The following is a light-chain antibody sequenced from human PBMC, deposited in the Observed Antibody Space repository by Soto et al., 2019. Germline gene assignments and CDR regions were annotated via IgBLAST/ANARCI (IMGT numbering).Light chain of an antibody. CDR3: QSYDSSLSGYV. V-gene: IGLV1-40*01. Sequence: QSVLTQPASVSGAPGQRVTISCTGRSSNIGAGFDVHWYQQLPGAAPKLLIFVNSNRPSGVPDRFSGSKSGTSASLAITGLQAEDEADYYCQSYDSSLSGYVFGTGTKVTVL. CDR1: SSNIGAGFD. CDR2: VNS. J-gene: IGLJ1*01.